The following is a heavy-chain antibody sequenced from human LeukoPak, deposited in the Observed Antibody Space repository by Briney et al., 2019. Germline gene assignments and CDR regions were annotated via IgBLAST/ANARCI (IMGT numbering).Heavy chain of an antibody. Sequence: GGSLRLSCAASGFTFSSYAMSWVRQAPGKGLEWVSAISGSGGSTYYADSVKGRFTISRDNSKNTLYLQMNSLRAEDMAVYYCAKRGAGSSTIRWFDPWGQGTLVTVSS. J-gene: IGHJ5*02. D-gene: IGHD2-2*01. CDR2: ISGSGGST. CDR3: AKRGAGSSTIRWFDP. CDR1: GFTFSSYA. V-gene: IGHV3-23*01.